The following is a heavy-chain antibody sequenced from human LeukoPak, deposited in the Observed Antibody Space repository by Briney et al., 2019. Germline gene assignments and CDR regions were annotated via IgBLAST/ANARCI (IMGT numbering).Heavy chain of an antibody. Sequence: SVKVSRKASGYTFTGYYMHWVRQAPGQGLEWMGRIIPILGIANYAQKFQGRVTITADKSTSTAYMELSSLRSEDTAVYYCARDREVTGTTVGLDYWGQGTLVTVSS. V-gene: IGHV1-69*04. D-gene: IGHD1-20*01. CDR2: IIPILGIA. CDR1: GYTFTGYY. J-gene: IGHJ4*02. CDR3: ARDREVTGTTVGLDY.